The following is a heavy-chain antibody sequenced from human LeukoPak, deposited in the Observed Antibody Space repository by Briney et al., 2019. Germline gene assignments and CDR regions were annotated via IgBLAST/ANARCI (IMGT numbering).Heavy chain of an antibody. D-gene: IGHD3-22*01. CDR1: GFTFSFYG. CDR2: ISSSSSYI. Sequence: GGSLRLSCAASGFTFSFYGMYWVRQAPGKGLEWVSSISSSSSYIYYADSVKGRFTISRDNAKNSLYLQMNSLRAEDTAVYYCAREDTMRSGYFDYWGQGTLVTVSS. CDR3: AREDTMRSGYFDY. V-gene: IGHV3-21*01. J-gene: IGHJ4*02.